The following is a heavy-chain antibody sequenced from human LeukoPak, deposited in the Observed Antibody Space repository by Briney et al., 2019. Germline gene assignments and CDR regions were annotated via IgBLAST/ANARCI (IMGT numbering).Heavy chain of an antibody. D-gene: IGHD6-19*01. V-gene: IGHV4-38-2*01. CDR2: VYHSGST. J-gene: IGHJ6*02. CDR1: GYSISSGYY. CDR3: ARLSGAWSAVAGRDVYYIHV. Sequence: PSETLSLTCAVSGYSISSGYYWGWIRQPPGKGLEWIGNVYHSGSTYYNPSLKSRVTISVDTSNNQFSLKMNSVTAADTAVYYCARLSGAWSAVAGRDVYYIHVWGQGTTVTVSS.